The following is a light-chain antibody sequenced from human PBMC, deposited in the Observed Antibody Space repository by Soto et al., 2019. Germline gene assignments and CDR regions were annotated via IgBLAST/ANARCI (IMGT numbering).Light chain of an antibody. V-gene: IGKV3-20*01. J-gene: IGKJ1*01. Sequence: EIMLMLSPGTLSLSPGERATRSCGASQSVSNNYLAWYQQKPGQAPRLLIYGASNRATGIPDRFSGSGSGTDFTLTISRLEPEDFATYYCQQYNSYSWTFGQGTKVDIK. CDR1: QSVSNNY. CDR3: QQYNSYSWT. CDR2: GAS.